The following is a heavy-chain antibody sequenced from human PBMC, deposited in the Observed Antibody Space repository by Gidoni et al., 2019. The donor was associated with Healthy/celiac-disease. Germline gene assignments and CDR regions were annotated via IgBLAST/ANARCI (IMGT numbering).Heavy chain of an antibody. V-gene: IGHV1-46*01. D-gene: IGHD6-6*01. CDR3: ARDLSIAARRVEFDY. J-gene: IGHJ4*02. CDR2: IKPSGGST. Sequence: QVQLVQSGAEVKKPGASVKVSCQASGYTFPSYYMHWVRQAHGQGLEWMGIIKPSGGSTSYAQKFQGGVTMTRDTSTSTVYMELSSLRSEDTAVYYCARDLSIAARRVEFDYWGQGTLVTVSS. CDR1: GYTFPSYY.